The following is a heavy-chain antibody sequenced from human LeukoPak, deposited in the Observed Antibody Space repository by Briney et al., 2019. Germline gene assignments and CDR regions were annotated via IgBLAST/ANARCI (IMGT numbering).Heavy chain of an antibody. J-gene: IGHJ4*02. CDR3: AREDNWNPFDY. CDR2: ISSSSSYI. V-gene: IGHV3-21*01. CDR1: GFTFSSYG. Sequence: GGSLRLSCAASGFTFSSYGMNWVRQAPGKGLEWVSSISSSSSYIYYADSVKGRFTISRDNAKNSLYLQMNSLRAEDTAVYYCAREDNWNPFDYWGQGTLVTVSS. D-gene: IGHD1-20*01.